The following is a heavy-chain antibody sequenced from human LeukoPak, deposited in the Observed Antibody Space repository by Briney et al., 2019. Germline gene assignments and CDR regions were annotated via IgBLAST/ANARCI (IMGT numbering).Heavy chain of an antibody. CDR1: GFIYSDWW. V-gene: IGHV3-7*01. Sequence: PGGSLRLSCVASGFIYSDWWMNWVRQAPGKGLEWVANIKQDGSEKYYVDSVKGRFTISRDNAKNSLYLQMNSLRAEDTAVYYCARETIFGVVPGDYWGQGTLVTVSS. CDR2: IKQDGSEK. CDR3: ARETIFGVVPGDY. J-gene: IGHJ4*02. D-gene: IGHD3-3*01.